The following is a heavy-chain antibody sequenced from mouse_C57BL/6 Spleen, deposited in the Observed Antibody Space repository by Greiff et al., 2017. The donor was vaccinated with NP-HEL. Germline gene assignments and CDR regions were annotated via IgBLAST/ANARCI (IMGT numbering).Heavy chain of an antibody. CDR2: IDPENGDT. Sequence: VHVKQSGAELVRPGASVKLSCTASGFNIKDDYMHWVKQRPEQGLEWIGWIDPENGDTEYASKFQGKATITADTSSNTAYLQLSSLTSEDTAVYYCTTLFHFDYWGQGTTLTVSS. CDR3: TTLFHFDY. V-gene: IGHV14-4*01. J-gene: IGHJ2*01. D-gene: IGHD3-3*01. CDR1: GFNIKDDY.